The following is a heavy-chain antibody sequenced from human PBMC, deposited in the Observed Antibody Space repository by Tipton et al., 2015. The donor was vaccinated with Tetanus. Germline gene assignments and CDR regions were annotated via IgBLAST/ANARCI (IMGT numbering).Heavy chain of an antibody. V-gene: IGHV1-2*02. Sequence: QVQLVQSGPEVKKPGASVKVSCKTSGYTFSGFYMHWVRQAPGQGLEWMGRINPNSGDTNYAQKFQGRVTMTRDTSISTAYMELSRLRSDDTAVYYCARIPFTGHGDYLNYWGQGTLVTVSS. CDR1: GYTFSGFY. J-gene: IGHJ4*02. D-gene: IGHD4-17*01. CDR3: ARIPFTGHGDYLNY. CDR2: INPNSGDT.